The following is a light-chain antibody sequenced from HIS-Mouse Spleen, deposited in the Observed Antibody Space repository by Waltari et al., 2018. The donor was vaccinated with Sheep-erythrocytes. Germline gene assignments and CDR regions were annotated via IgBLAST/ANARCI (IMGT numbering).Light chain of an antibody. Sequence: QSALTQPASASGSPVQLLTISCTGARPAVWSDILVPWYQQNPGKAPNLMIYEGSNRPSGVSNRFSGSKSGNTASLTISGLQAEDEADYYCCSYAGSSTWVFGGGTKLTVL. J-gene: IGLJ3*02. V-gene: IGLV2-23*01. CDR1: RPAVWSDIL. CDR2: EGS. CDR3: CSYAGSSTWV.